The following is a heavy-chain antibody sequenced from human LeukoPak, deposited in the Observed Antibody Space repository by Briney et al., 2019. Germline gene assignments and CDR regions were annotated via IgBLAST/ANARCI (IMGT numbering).Heavy chain of an antibody. CDR2: ITSGGGYT. J-gene: IGHJ4*02. CDR1: GFAFSTYN. CDR3: ARGHYDVLTSSYKWTPDY. V-gene: IGHV3-21*06. D-gene: IGHD3-9*01. Sequence: GGSLRLSCAASGFAFSTYNMNWVRQAPGKGLEWVPSITSGGGYTYYADSVKGRFTTSRDNAKNSLSLRLDSLRAEDTAVYYCARGHYDVLTSSYKWTPDYWGQGTLVTVPS.